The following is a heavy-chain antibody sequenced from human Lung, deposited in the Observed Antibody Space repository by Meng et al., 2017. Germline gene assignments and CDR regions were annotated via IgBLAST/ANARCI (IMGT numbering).Heavy chain of an antibody. D-gene: IGHD3-10*01. J-gene: IGHJ4*02. CDR3: AHSPSTYGSGSYIFDY. CDR2: IYWDDDK. V-gene: IGHV2-5*02. Sequence: IPSQASVPPRVKPTQTLSLTCTFPVFALGTSGVGVGCIRQPPGKALEWLALIYWDDDKRYSPSLKSRLTTTKDTSKNQVVLTMTNMDPVDTATYYCAHSPSTYGSGSYIFDYWGQGTLVTVSS. CDR1: VFALGTSGVG.